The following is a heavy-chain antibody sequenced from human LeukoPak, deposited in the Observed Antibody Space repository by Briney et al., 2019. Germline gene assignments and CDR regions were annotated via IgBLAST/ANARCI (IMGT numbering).Heavy chain of an antibody. Sequence: GASVKVSCKASGYTLTSYGISWVRQAPGQGLEWMGWISAYNGNANYAQKLQGRVTMTTDTSTSTAYMELRSLRSDDTAVYYCARAIVVVPAAMPFDYWGQGTLVTVSS. D-gene: IGHD2-2*01. J-gene: IGHJ4*02. CDR1: GYTLTSYG. CDR3: ARAIVVVPAAMPFDY. V-gene: IGHV1-18*01. CDR2: ISAYNGNA.